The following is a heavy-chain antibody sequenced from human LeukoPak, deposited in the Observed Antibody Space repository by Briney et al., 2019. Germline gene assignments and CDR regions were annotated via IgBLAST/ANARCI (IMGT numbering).Heavy chain of an antibody. CDR3: ASSYGDYRRAFDI. CDR1: GGSISSSSYY. J-gene: IGHJ3*02. D-gene: IGHD4-17*01. V-gene: IGHV4-39*07. CDR2: IYYSGST. Sequence: SETLSLTCTVSGGSISSSSYYWGWIRQPPGKGLEWIGSIYYSGSTYYNPSLKSRVTISVDTSKNQFSLKLSSVTAADTAVYYCASSYGDYRRAFDIWGQGTMVTVSS.